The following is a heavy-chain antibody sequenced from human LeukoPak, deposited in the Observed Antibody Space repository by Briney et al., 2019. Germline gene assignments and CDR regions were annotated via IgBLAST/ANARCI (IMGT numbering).Heavy chain of an antibody. V-gene: IGHV4-39*07. Sequence: SETLSLTCTVSGGSISSSSYYWGWIRQPPGKGLEWIGSIYYSGSTYYNPSLKSRVTISVDTSKNQFSLKLSSVTAADTAVYYCARDDSSGWYPEYFQHWGQGTLVTVSS. CDR3: ARDDSSGWYPEYFQH. D-gene: IGHD6-19*01. CDR1: GGSISSSSYY. J-gene: IGHJ1*01. CDR2: IYYSGST.